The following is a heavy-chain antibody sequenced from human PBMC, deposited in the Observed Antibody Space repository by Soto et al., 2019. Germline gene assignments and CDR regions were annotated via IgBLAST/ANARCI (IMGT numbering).Heavy chain of an antibody. CDR2: INAYNGNT. Sequence: QVQLVQSGAEVKNRGASVKVSCKAFGYRFTSYGICWARQAPVQGIEWMGRINAYNGNTNYAQNFQGRVTLTTDTSMSTVSMELSSYRANYTAVYYCSMVDCYVTSSPQDGWGRGTTVTGSS. D-gene: IGHD3-16*01. V-gene: IGHV1-18*01. CDR1: GYRFTSYG. J-gene: IGHJ6*02. CDR3: SMVDCYVTSSPQDG.